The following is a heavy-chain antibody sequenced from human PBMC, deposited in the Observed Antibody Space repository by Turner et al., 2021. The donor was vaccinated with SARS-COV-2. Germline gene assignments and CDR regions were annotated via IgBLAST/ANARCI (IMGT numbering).Heavy chain of an antibody. V-gene: IGHV4-39*01. J-gene: IGHJ6*02. Sequence: QLQLQDAAPGVEKPSETLSPSCTVSGGSTSRSSYYWGWIRHPPGKRLEWIGSIYYSGSTYCNPSLKSRVTISVDTSKNQFSVKLSSVTAADTAVYYCAIAPNYYYGMDVWGQGTTVTVSS. CDR2: IYYSGST. CDR1: GGSTSRSSYY. CDR3: AIAPNYYYGMDV.